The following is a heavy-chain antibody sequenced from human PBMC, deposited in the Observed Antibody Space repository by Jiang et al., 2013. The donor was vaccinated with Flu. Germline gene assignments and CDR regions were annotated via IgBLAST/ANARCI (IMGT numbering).Heavy chain of an antibody. J-gene: IGHJ5*02. D-gene: IGHD1-26*01. CDR3: ARGEWFDP. Sequence: GSTYYNPSLKSRVTISVDTSKNQFSLKLSSVTAADTAVYYCARGEWFDPWGQGTLVTVSS. V-gene: IGHV4-39*07. CDR2: GST.